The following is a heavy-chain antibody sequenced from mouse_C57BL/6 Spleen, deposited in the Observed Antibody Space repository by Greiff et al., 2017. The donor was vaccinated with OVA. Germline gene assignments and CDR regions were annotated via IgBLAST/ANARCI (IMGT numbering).Heavy chain of an antibody. V-gene: IGHV5-4*01. CDR2: ISDGGSYT. CDR1: GFTFSSYA. CDR3: AREGSNDAMDY. J-gene: IGHJ4*01. D-gene: IGHD2-5*01. Sequence: EVKLQESGGGLVKPGGSLKLSCAASGFTFSSYAMSWVRQTPEKRLEWVATISDGGSYTYYPDNVKGRFTISRDNAKNNLYLQMSHLKSEDTAMYYCAREGSNDAMDYWGQGTSVTVSS.